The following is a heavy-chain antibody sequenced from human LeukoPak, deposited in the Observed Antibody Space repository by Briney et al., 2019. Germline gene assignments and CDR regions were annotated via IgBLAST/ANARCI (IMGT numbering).Heavy chain of an antibody. CDR2: ITSSAGST. CDR3: AKSRGYVVDAFDI. D-gene: IGHD5-12*01. CDR1: GFTFSSYP. J-gene: IGHJ3*02. Sequence: GGSLRLSCGASGFTFSSYPMTWVRQAPGRGLEWVSAITSSAGSTYYADSVKGRFTISRDNSKNTLYLQMNSLRAEDTAVYYCAKSRGYVVDAFDIWSQGTMVTVSS. V-gene: IGHV3-23*01.